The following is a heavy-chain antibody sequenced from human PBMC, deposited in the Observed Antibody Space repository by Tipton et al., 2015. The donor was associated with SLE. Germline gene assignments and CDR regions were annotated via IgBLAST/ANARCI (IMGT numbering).Heavy chain of an antibody. J-gene: IGHJ4*02. V-gene: IGHV4-61*09. CDR3: ARTGYSSSWSFDS. D-gene: IGHD6-13*01. CDR2: IYTSGST. CDR1: GGSISSGSYY. Sequence: LRLSCTVSGGSISSGSYYWSWIRQPAGKGLEWIGYIYTSGSTDYNPSLKSRVTISVDTSKSQFSLKLSSVTAADTAVYYCARTGYSSSWSFDSWGQGTLVTVSS.